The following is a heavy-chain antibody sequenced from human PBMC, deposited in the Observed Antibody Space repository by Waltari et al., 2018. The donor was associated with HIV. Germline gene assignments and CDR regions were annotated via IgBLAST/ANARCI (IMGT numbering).Heavy chain of an antibody. CDR2: IYHSGST. Sequence: QVQLQESGPGLVKPSETLSLTCAVSGYSISSGFYWRWTRQPPGKGLEWIGSIYHSGSTYYNPSLNSRVTISVDTSKNQFSLKLTSVTATDTAVYYCAKSGDDNGGAFDIWGQGTMVTVSS. D-gene: IGHD7-27*01. V-gene: IGHV4-38-2*01. CDR3: AKSGDDNGGAFDI. CDR1: GYSISSGFY. J-gene: IGHJ3*02.